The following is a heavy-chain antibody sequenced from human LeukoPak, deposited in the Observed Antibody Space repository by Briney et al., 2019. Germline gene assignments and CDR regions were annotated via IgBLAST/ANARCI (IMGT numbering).Heavy chain of an antibody. D-gene: IGHD1-26*01. CDR3: ARAGYSRFVDDLDY. CDR1: GYTFTGYY. V-gene: IGHV1-2*02. CDR2: INPNSGGT. Sequence: ASVKVSCKASGYTFTGYYMHWVRQAPGQGLEWMGWINPNSGGTNYAQKFQGRVTMTRDTSISTAYMELSRLRSDDTAVYFCARAGYSRFVDDLDYWGQGTLVTVSS. J-gene: IGHJ4*02.